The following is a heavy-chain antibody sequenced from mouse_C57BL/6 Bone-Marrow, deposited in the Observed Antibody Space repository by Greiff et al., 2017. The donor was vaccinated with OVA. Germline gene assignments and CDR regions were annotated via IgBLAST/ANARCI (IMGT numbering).Heavy chain of an antibody. CDR1: GYAFTNYL. Sequence: VKLQQSGAELVKPGTSVKVSCTASGYAFTNYLIAWVQQRPGQGLEWIALINPGRGGTNYNEKFKGKATLTGDKSSSTLYMQLSRLTSEDAADEVCARTLEDYWGQGTTLTVSS. V-gene: IGHV1-54*01. J-gene: IGHJ2*01. CDR3: ARTLEDY. CDR2: INPGRGGT.